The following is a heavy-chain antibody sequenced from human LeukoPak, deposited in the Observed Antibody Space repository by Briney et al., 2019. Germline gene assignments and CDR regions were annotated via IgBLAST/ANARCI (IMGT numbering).Heavy chain of an antibody. CDR2: IYYSGST. D-gene: IGHD3-16*02. J-gene: IGHJ4*02. V-gene: IGHV4-59*01. CDR1: GGSINNDY. Sequence: PSETLSLTCTVSGGSINNDYWNWIRQPPGKGLEWIGYIYYSGSTNYNPSLKSRVTISVDTSKNQFSLKLSSVTAADTAVYYCAASNWGSYRPFDYWGQGTLVTVSS. CDR3: AASNWGSYRPFDY.